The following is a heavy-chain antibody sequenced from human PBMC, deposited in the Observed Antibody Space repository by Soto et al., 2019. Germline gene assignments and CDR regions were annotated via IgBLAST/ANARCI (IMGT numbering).Heavy chain of an antibody. Sequence: EVQLVESGGGLVQPGGSPRLSCAASGFTVSNNYMRWVRQAPGKGLEWVSLIYSGGATYYADSVKGRFTISRDNSKNTLYLQMNSLIAEDTAVYYCARDGTYNWVGGQGILVTVSS. J-gene: IGHJ4*02. V-gene: IGHV3-66*01. D-gene: IGHD1-1*01. CDR3: ARDGTYNWV. CDR1: GFTVSNNY. CDR2: IYSGGAT.